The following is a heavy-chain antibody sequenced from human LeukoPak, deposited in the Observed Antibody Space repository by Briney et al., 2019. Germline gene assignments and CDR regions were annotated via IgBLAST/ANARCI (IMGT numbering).Heavy chain of an antibody. CDR2: IYYSGST. CDR1: GGSISSYY. CDR3: ARLKPIAAHIDY. J-gene: IGHJ4*02. D-gene: IGHD6-6*01. Sequence: SETLSLTCTVSGGSISSYYWSWIRQPPGKGLEWIGYIYYSGSTNYNPSLKSRVTISVDTSKNQFSLKLSSVTAADTAVYYCARLKPIAAHIDYWGQGTLVTVSS. V-gene: IGHV4-59*08.